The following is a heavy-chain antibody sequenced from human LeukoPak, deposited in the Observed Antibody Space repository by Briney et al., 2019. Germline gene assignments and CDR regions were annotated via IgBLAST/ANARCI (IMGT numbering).Heavy chain of an antibody. V-gene: IGHV4-39*01. CDR3: VRGSHDFDY. CDR1: GGSISSSSYY. Sequence: KPSETLSLTCTVSGGSISSSSYYWGWIRQPPGKGLEWIGSIYYSGSTYYNPSLKSRVTISVDTSKNQFSLKLSSVTAADTAVFYCVRGSHDFDYWGQGTLVTVSS. J-gene: IGHJ4*02. CDR2: IYYSGST. D-gene: IGHD3-16*01.